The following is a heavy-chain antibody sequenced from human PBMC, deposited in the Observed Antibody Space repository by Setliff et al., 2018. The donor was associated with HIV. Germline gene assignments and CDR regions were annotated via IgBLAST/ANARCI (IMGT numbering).Heavy chain of an antibody. CDR1: GYNFANYW. CDR3: SRASDPSHRMPPTNYYYYMDV. J-gene: IGHJ6*03. V-gene: IGHV5-51*01. CDR2: IYPTDSDT. Sequence: PGESLKISCKGSGYNFANYWIAWVRQVPGKGLEWMGIIYPTDSDTRYSPSFQDQVTISADTSISTAYLQWSSLKASDTAVYYCSRASDPSHRMPPTNYYYYMDVWGKGTKVTVSS. D-gene: IGHD2-2*01.